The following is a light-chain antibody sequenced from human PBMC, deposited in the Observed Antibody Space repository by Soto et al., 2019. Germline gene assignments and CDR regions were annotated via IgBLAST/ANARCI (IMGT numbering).Light chain of an antibody. Sequence: QSVLTQPPSVSAAPGQKVTISCSGSSSNIGNNYVSWYQHLPGTAPKLLIYGNNKRPSGIPDRFSGSKSATSATLGITGLQTGDEADYYCGTWDNSLSAGVFGGGTKVTVL. CDR1: SSNIGNNY. V-gene: IGLV1-51*02. CDR2: GNN. CDR3: GTWDNSLSAGV. J-gene: IGLJ3*02.